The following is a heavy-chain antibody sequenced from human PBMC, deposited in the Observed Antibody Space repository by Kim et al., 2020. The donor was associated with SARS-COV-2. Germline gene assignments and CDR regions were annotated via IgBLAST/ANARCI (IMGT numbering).Heavy chain of an antibody. CDR2: IKQDGSER. CDR1: DFSFSSYW. V-gene: IGHV3-7*01. J-gene: IGHJ4*02. D-gene: IGHD1-26*01. CDR3: ARIPSASYWGGPYYFDL. Sequence: GGSLRLSCAASDFSFSSYWMSWVRQAPGKGLEWVSNIKQDGSERYYVDSVKGRWTISRDNAKNSLYLQMNSLRAEDTAVYYCARIPSASYWGGPYYFDLWGQGTLVTVSS.